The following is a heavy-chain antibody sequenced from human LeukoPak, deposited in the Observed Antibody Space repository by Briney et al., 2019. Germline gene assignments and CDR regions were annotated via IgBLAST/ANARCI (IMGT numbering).Heavy chain of an antibody. CDR3: ARGFLGVPRNWYFDL. CDR1: GGSISSGGYY. Sequence: SETLSLTCTVSGGSISSGGYYWGWIRQHPGKGLEWIGYIYYSGSTYYNPSLKSRVTISVDTSKNQFSLKLSSVTAADTAVYYCARGFLGVPRNWYFDLWGRGTLVTVSS. D-gene: IGHD1-26*01. CDR2: IYYSGST. V-gene: IGHV4-31*03. J-gene: IGHJ2*01.